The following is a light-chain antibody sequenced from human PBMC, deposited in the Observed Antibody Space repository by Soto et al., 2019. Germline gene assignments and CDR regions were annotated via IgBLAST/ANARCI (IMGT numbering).Light chain of an antibody. CDR1: QSISSY. V-gene: IGKV1-39*01. CDR2: AAS. J-gene: IGKJ5*01. Sequence: DIQMTQSPSSLSASVGDRVTITCRASQSISSYLYWYQQKPGKAPKLLIYAASSLQSGVPSRFSGSGSGTDFTLTISSLQPEDFATYYCQQSYSTLPITFGQGTRLEIK. CDR3: QQSYSTLPIT.